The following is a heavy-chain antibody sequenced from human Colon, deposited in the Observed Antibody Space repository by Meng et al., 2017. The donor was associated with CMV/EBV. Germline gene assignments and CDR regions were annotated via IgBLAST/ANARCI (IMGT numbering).Heavy chain of an antibody. J-gene: IGHJ4*02. V-gene: IGHV3-21*04. CDR2: ISSSSSYI. Sequence: GGSLRLSCAASGFTFSSYSMNWVRQAPGKGLEWVSSISSSSSYIYYADSVKGRFTISRDNAKNSLYLQMNSLRGEDTAVYYCAKGSEYFDFWSSSDWGQGTLVTISS. CDR3: AKGSEYFDFWSSSD. D-gene: IGHD3-3*01. CDR1: GFTFSSYS.